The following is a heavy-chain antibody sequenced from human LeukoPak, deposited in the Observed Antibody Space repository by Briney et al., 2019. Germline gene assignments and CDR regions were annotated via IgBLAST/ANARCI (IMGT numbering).Heavy chain of an antibody. CDR3: ARRGYLRITMVRGVTPFDY. J-gene: IGHJ4*02. V-gene: IGHV1-18*01. D-gene: IGHD3-10*01. Sequence: ASVKVSCKASGYTFTSYGISWVRQAPGQGLEWMGWISAYNGNTNYAQKLQGRVTMTTDTSTSTAYMELRSLRSDDTAVYYCARRGYLRITMVRGVTPFDYWGQGTLVTVSS. CDR1: GYTFTSYG. CDR2: ISAYNGNT.